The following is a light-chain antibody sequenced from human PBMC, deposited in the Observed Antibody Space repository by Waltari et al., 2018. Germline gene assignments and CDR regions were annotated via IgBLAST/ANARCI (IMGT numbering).Light chain of an antibody. V-gene: IGKV3-20*01. CDR3: QQYGSLSWT. J-gene: IGKJ1*01. CDR2: GAS. Sequence: EIVLTQSPGTLSLSPGERATLSCRASRSVSSSYLAWYQPKPGQTPRRLIYGASSRATGIPDRFSGSGSGTDFTLTISRLEPEDFAVYYCQQYGSLSWTFGQGTKVEIK. CDR1: RSVSSSY.